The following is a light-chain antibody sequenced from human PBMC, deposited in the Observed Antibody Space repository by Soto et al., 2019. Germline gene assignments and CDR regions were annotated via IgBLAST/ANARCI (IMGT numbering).Light chain of an antibody. CDR1: QDISNY. CDR3: QQYDNLRPLFT. V-gene: IGKV1-33*01. CDR2: DAS. J-gene: IGKJ3*01. Sequence: DLQMTQSPSSLSASIGDRVTITCQASQDISNYLNWYQQKPGKAPKLLIYDASNLETGVPSRFSGSGSGTDFTFTISSLQPEDFATYYCQQYDNLRPLFTFGPGTKVDLK.